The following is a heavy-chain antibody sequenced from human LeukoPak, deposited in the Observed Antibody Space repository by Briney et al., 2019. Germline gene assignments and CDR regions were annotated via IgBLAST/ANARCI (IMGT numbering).Heavy chain of an antibody. J-gene: IGHJ6*02. V-gene: IGHV3-66*01. D-gene: IGHD3-22*01. Sequence: GGSLRLSCAASGFTVSSNYMSWVRQAPGKGLEWVSVIYSGGSTYYADSVKGRFTISRDNSKNTLYLQMNSLRAEDTAVYYCARDRRGSYDSSSRQYYYYGMDVWGQGTTVTVSS. CDR2: IYSGGST. CDR1: GFTVSSNY. CDR3: ARDRRGSYDSSSRQYYYYGMDV.